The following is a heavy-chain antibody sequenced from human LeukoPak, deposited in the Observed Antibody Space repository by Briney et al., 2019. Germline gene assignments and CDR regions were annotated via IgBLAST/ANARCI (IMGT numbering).Heavy chain of an antibody. J-gene: IGHJ5*02. CDR3: ARVTCSSTSCYSGGWLDP. Sequence: SETLSLTCTVSGGSISSYYWSWIRQPPGKGLEWIGYIYYSGTTNYNPSLKSRVTISVDTSKNQFSLKLSSVTAADTAVYYCARVTCSSTSCYSGGWLDPWGQGTLVTVSS. V-gene: IGHV4-59*01. D-gene: IGHD2-2*01. CDR2: IYYSGTT. CDR1: GGSISSYY.